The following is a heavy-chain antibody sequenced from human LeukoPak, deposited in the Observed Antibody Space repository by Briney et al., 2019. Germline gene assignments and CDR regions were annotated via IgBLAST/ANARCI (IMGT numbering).Heavy chain of an antibody. CDR3: ARESGTERYFDY. D-gene: IGHD1-26*01. CDR1: GGSLSSYF. Sequence: SETLSLTCTVSGGSLSSYFWSWIRQPAGKGLEWIGRIYTSGTTNYNPSLESRVSMSVDTSKNQFSLKLSSVTAADTAVYYCARESGTERYFDYWGQGTLVTVSS. CDR2: IYTSGTT. V-gene: IGHV4-4*07. J-gene: IGHJ4*02.